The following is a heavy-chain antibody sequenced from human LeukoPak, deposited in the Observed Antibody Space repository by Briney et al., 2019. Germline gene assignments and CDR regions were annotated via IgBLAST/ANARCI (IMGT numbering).Heavy chain of an antibody. D-gene: IGHD4-17*01. CDR2: ISAYNGNT. Sequence: ASVKVSCKASGYTFTSYGISWVRQAPGQGLEWMGWISAYNGNTNYAQKLQGRVTMTTDTSTSTADMELRSLRSDDTAVYYCARSEDYGGPFDPWGQGTLVTVSS. CDR1: GYTFTSYG. J-gene: IGHJ5*02. V-gene: IGHV1-18*01. CDR3: ARSEDYGGPFDP.